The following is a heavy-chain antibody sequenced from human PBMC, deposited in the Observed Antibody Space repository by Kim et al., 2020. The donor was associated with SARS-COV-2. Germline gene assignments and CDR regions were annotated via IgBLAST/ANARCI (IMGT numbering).Heavy chain of an antibody. V-gene: IGHV1-18*01. CDR1: GYTFTSYG. CDR3: ARSVVVAATRTYFDY. J-gene: IGHJ4*02. CDR2: ISAYNGNT. Sequence: ASVNVSCKSSGYTFTSYGISWVRQAPGQGLEWMGWISAYNGNTNYAQKLQGRVTMTTDTSTSTAYMELRSLRSDDTAVYYCARSVVVAATRTYFDYWGQGTLVTVSS. D-gene: IGHD2-15*01.